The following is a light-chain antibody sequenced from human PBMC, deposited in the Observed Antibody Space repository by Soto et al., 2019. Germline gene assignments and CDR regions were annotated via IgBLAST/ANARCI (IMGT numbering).Light chain of an antibody. J-gene: IGKJ1*01. CDR1: QSISSW. Sequence: EIQMTQSPSTLSASVGDRVTITCRASQSISSWLAWYQQKPGKAPKLLIYDASSLESGVPSRCSGSGSGTEFTLTISSLQPDDFATYYCQQYNSYSPVTFGQGTKVEIK. CDR3: QQYNSYSPVT. V-gene: IGKV1-5*01. CDR2: DAS.